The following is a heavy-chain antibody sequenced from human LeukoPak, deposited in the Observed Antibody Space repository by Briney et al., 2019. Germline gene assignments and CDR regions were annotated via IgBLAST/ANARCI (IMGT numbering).Heavy chain of an antibody. D-gene: IGHD3-10*01. CDR3: ARMGYDVVRGVTDRYYFDY. Sequence: SETLSLTCTVSGGSISSYYWSWIRQPPGKGLEWIGYIYYSGSTNYNPSLKSRVTISVDTSKNQFSLKLSSVTAADTAVYYCARMGYDVVRGVTDRYYFDYWGQGTLVTVSS. V-gene: IGHV4-59*01. CDR1: GGSISSYY. J-gene: IGHJ4*02. CDR2: IYYSGST.